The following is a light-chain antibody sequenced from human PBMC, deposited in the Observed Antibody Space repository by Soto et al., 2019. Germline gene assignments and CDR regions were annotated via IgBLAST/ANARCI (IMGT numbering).Light chain of an antibody. CDR3: ATWDDSLFGHV. V-gene: IGLV1-44*01. J-gene: IGLJ1*01. Sequence: SVLTQPPSASATPGQRVTISCSGRSSDVGSNTVNWYQQFPGAAPKLLIYSNDQRPSGVPDRFSASKSGTSASLAINGLQSEDEADYYCATWDDSLFGHVFGTGTKVTVL. CDR1: SSDVGSNT. CDR2: SND.